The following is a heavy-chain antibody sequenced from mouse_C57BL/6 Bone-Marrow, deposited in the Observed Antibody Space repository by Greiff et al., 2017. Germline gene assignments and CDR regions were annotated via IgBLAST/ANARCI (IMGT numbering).Heavy chain of an antibody. V-gene: IGHV1-19*01. Sequence: EVQLQESGPVLVQPGASVKMSCKASGYTFTDYYMNWVQQSHGKSLEWIGVINPYNGGTSYNQKFKGKATLTVDKSSSTAYLELNSLTSEDSAVYYCAREEPYGNYAFAYWGQGTLVTVSA. CDR3: AREEPYGNYAFAY. CDR2: INPYNGGT. J-gene: IGHJ3*01. D-gene: IGHD2-10*02. CDR1: GYTFTDYY.